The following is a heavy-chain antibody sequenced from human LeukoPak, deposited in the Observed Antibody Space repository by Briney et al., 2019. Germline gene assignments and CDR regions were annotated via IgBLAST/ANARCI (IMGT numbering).Heavy chain of an antibody. V-gene: IGHV1-46*01. J-gene: IGHJ4*02. CDR3: ARSPDILTGENFDY. CDR2: INPSGDGT. Sequence: ASVKVSCKASGYSLTSYFMHWVRQAPGQGLEWVGVINPSGDGTSYTQKFQGRVTMTRDMSTSTVFMELTSLRSEDTAVYFCARSPDILTGENFDYWGQGTLVTVSS. CDR1: GYSLTSYF. D-gene: IGHD3-9*01.